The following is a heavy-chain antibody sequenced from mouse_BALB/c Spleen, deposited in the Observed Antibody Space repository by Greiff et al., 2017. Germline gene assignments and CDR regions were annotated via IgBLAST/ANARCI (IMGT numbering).Heavy chain of an antibody. CDR2: ISYSGST. CDR1: GYSITSDYA. CDR3: AMSYYGSSRDWFAY. D-gene: IGHD1-1*01. J-gene: IGHJ3*01. V-gene: IGHV3-2*02. Sequence: VQLKESGPGLVKPSQSLSLTCTVTGYSITSDYAWNWIRQFPGNKLEWMGYISYSGSTSYNPSLKSRISITRDTSKNQFFLQLNSVTTEDTATYYCAMSYYGSSRDWFAYWGQGTLVTVSA.